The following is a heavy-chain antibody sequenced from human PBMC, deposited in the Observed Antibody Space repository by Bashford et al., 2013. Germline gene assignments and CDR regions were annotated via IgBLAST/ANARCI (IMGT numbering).Heavy chain of an antibody. Sequence: YVYYSGSTNYNPSLKSRVTISIDTSKSQFSLKLSSVTAADTAVYYCARTDYYDRRGNAPLGYYVMDVWGQGTTVTVSS. D-gene: IGHD3-22*01. CDR3: ARTDYYDRRGNAPLGYYVMDV. V-gene: IGHV4-59*01. J-gene: IGHJ6*02. CDR2: VYYSGST.